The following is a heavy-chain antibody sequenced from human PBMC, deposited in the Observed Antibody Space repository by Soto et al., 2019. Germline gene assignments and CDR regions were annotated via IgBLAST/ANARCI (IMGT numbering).Heavy chain of an antibody. J-gene: IGHJ4*02. V-gene: IGHV4-31*03. CDR2: IRVSGYT. CDR3: ATYAEAAGGTGS. CDR1: GGSXXXXXXX. D-gene: IGHD6-13*01. Sequence: QVQLQESGPGLVEPSQTLSLTCTVSGGSXXXXXXXXXXXXXXXXXGLEWIGYIRVSGYTQYNPSLQSRLTISVDASNNQFSLRLTSVTAADTAVYYCATYAEAAGGTGSWGQGTLVTVSS.